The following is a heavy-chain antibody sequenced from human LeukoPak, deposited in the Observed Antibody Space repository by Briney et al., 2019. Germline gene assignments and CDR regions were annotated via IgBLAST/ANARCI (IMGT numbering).Heavy chain of an antibody. Sequence: ASVKVSCKASGYTFTSYDINWVRQATGQGLEWMGWMNPNSGNTGYAQKFQGRVTITRNTSISTAYMELSSLRSEETAVYYCARGVSGAAMGDNWFDPWGQGTLVTVSS. V-gene: IGHV1-8*03. CDR3: ARGVSGAAMGDNWFDP. J-gene: IGHJ5*02. D-gene: IGHD2-2*01. CDR2: MNPNSGNT. CDR1: GYTFTSYD.